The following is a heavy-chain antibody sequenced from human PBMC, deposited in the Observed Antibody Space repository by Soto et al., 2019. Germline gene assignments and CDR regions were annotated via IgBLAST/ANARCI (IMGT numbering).Heavy chain of an antibody. CDR1: GYSFTSYW. V-gene: IGHV5-51*01. CDR3: ARPSSPRIATAPGDY. Sequence: GESLKISCKGSGYSFTSYWIGWVRQMPGKGLEWMGIIYPGDSDTRYSPSFQGQVTISADKSISTAYLQWSSLKASDTAIYYCARPSSPRIATAPGDYWGQGTLVTVSS. CDR2: IYPGDSDT. J-gene: IGHJ4*02. D-gene: IGHD6-13*01.